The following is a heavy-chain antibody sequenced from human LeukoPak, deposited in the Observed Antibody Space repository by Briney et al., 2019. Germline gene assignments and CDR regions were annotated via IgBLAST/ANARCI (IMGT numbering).Heavy chain of an antibody. CDR3: AGLVGRYSSGLYYYYFDY. Sequence: SGTLSLTCTVSGDSINSLDLWSWVRQPPGQGLEWVGEMYLSGTTHSNPSVKSRVTISIDKSKNQFFLNLSSVTAADTAVYYCAGLVGRYSSGLYYYYFDYWGQGTLVTVSS. CDR2: MYLSGTT. D-gene: IGHD3-22*01. CDR1: GDSINSLDL. J-gene: IGHJ4*02. V-gene: IGHV4-4*02.